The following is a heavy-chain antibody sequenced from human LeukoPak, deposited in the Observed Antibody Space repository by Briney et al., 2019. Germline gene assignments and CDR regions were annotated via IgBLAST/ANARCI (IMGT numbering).Heavy chain of an antibody. D-gene: IGHD3-3*01. Sequence: PSETLSLTCTVSGGSISSSSYYWSWIRQPPGKGLEWIGYVYYSGSTNYNPSLKSRVTISVDTSKNQFSLKLSSVTAADTAVYYCARDRERITIFGVVIDAFDIWGQGTMVTVSS. CDR3: ARDRERITIFGVVIDAFDI. V-gene: IGHV4-61*01. CDR2: VYYSGST. CDR1: GGSISSSSYY. J-gene: IGHJ3*02.